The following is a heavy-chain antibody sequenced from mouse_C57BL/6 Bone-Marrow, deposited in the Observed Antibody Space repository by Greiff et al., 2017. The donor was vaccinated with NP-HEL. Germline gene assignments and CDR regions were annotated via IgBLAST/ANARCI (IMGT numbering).Heavy chain of an antibody. CDR2: INPYNGGT. J-gene: IGHJ2*01. CDR1: GYTFTDYY. V-gene: IGHV1-19*01. CDR3: ARTGGRDSSGY. Sequence: VQLQQSGPVLVKPGASVKMSCKASGYTFTDYYMNWVKQSHGKSLEWIGVINPYNGGTSYNQKFKGKATLTVDKSSSTAYMELNSLTSEDSAVYYCARTGGRDSSGYWGQGTTLTVSS. D-gene: IGHD3-2*02.